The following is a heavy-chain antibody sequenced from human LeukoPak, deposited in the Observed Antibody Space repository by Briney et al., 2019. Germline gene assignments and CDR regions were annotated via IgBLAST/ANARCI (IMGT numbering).Heavy chain of an antibody. D-gene: IGHD2-15*01. CDR3: AKDRVNIVVVAPHFDY. V-gene: IGHV3-23*01. J-gene: IGHJ4*02. Sequence: GGSLRLSCAASGFTFSSYAMSWVRQAPGKGLEWVSAISGSGGSTYYADPVKGRFTISRDNSKNTLYLQMNSLRAEDTAVYYCAKDRVNIVVVAPHFDYWGQGTLVTVSS. CDR2: ISGSGGST. CDR1: GFTFSSYA.